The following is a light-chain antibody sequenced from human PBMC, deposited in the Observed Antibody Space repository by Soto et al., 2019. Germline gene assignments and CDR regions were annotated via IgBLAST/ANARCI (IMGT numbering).Light chain of an antibody. CDR1: QSVTSKY. Sequence: EIVLTQSPDTLSLSPGERATLSCRASQSVTSKYLAWYQQKPGQAPRLPIHGASNRATGIPDRFSGSGSGTDFTLTISRLEPEDFALYYCQQYGSSVQFGGGTKVEIE. CDR2: GAS. J-gene: IGKJ4*02. CDR3: QQYGSSVQ. V-gene: IGKV3-20*01.